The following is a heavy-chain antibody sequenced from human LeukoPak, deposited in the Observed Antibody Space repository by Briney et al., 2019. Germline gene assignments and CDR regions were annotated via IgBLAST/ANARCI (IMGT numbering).Heavy chain of an antibody. CDR1: GGSISSYY. V-gene: IGHV4-59*01. CDR2: INHSGST. J-gene: IGHJ6*03. Sequence: SETLSLTCTVSGGSISSYYWSWIRQPPGKGLEWIGEINHSGSTNYNPSLKSRVTISVDTSKNQFSLKLSSVTAADTAVYYCARGPLGRRAYYYYYMDVWGKGTTVTVSS. CDR3: ARGPLGRRAYYYYYMDV.